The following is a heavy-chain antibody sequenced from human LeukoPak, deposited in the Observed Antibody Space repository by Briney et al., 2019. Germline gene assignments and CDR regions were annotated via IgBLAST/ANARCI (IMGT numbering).Heavy chain of an antibody. CDR3: ARSFLGVGDAFDL. J-gene: IGHJ3*01. CDR2: ISNSGSTI. Sequence: RAGGSLRLSCAASGFIFNKYYMSWIRQAPGKGLEWVSYISNSGSTIYYADSVKGRFTVSRGNAKNSLYLQLNSLRAEDTAVYYCARSFLGVGDAFDLWGQGTMVTVSS. V-gene: IGHV3-11*01. CDR1: GFIFNKYY. D-gene: IGHD2-8*01.